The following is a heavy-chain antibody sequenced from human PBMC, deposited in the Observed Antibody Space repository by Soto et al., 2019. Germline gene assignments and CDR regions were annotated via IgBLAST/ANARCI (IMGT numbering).Heavy chain of an antibody. CDR2: IDPNGAGT. V-gene: IGHV1-46*01. Sequence: GASVKVSCKASGYTFSSYFMHWVRQTPRQGLEWVGRIDPNGAGTHYAPKFQGRVTLTRDTSTSTVYMNLASLTFEDTAVYYCAREPPIKCYFDNWGQGTLVTVSS. CDR1: GYTFSSYF. J-gene: IGHJ4*02. CDR3: AREPPIKCYFDN.